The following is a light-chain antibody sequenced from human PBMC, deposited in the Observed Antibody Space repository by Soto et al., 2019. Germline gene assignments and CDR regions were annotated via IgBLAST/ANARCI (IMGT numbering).Light chain of an antibody. CDR1: SSDVGGYNY. Sequence: QSALTQPASVSGSTGQSITISCTGTSSDVGGYNYVSWYQQHPGKVPKLMIYDVSNRPSGVSNRFSGSKSGNTASLTISGLQAEDDADYYCSSYTSSSTVVFGGGTKLTVL. CDR2: DVS. V-gene: IGLV2-14*01. CDR3: SSYTSSSTVV. J-gene: IGLJ2*01.